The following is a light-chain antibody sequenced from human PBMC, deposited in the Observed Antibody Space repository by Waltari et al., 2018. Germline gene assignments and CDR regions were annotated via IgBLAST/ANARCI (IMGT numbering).Light chain of an antibody. V-gene: IGLV2-11*01. CDR2: DVT. CDR3: CSYAGFSWV. J-gene: IGLJ3*02. Sequence: QSALTQPRSVSGSPGQSVTISCTGTNSDVGGYKYVSWYQLHPGKAPKLMIYDVTKRPSGVVDRFSGSKSGNTASLTISGLQTDDEADYYCCSYAGFSWVFGGGTELTVL. CDR1: NSDVGGYKY.